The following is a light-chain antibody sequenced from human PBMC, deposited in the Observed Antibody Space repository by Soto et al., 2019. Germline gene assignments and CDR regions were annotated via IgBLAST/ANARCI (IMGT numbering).Light chain of an antibody. J-gene: IGLJ2*01. CDR3: AAWDDSLIGVV. Sequence: QPVLTQPPSASGTPGQRVTISCSGSSSNIGTNSVYWYQQLPGTAPKLLIYNNNQRPSGVPDRCSGSKSDTSASLAISGLRSEDEADYHCAAWDDSLIGVVFGGGTKLTVL. V-gene: IGLV1-47*01. CDR1: SSNIGTNS. CDR2: NNN.